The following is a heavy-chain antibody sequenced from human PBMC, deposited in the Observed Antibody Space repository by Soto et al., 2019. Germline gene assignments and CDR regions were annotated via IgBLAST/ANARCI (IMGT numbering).Heavy chain of an antibody. D-gene: IGHD6-6*01. J-gene: IGHJ5*02. CDR2: ISAYNGNT. CDR1: GYTFTSYG. Sequence: GASVKVSCKASGYTFTSYGISWVRQAPGQGLEWMGWISAYNGNTNYAQKLQGRVTMTTDTSTSTAYMELRSLRSDDTAVYYCARDSYSSSVGWFDPWGQGTLVTVSS. CDR3: ARDSYSSSVGWFDP. V-gene: IGHV1-18*01.